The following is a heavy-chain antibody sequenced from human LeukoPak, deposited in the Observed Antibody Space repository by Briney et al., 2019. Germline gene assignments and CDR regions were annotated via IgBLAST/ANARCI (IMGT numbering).Heavy chain of an antibody. CDR3: AKGHPYYDSSGYYFDY. V-gene: IGHV3-23*01. Sequence: GGSLRLSCAASGFTFSIYAMSWVSQAPGKGLEWVSGITGSGDSTSYADSVKGRFTISRDNSKSTLYLQMNSLRAEDTAVYYCAKGHPYYDSSGYYFDYWGQGTLVTVSS. D-gene: IGHD3-22*01. CDR1: GFTFSIYA. CDR2: ITGSGDST. J-gene: IGHJ4*02.